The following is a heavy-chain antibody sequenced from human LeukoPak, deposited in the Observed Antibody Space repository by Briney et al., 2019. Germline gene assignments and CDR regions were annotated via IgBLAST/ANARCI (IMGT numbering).Heavy chain of an antibody. CDR2: IYTSGST. J-gene: IGHJ5*02. D-gene: IGHD6-13*01. CDR1: GGSISSYY. V-gene: IGHV4-4*09. Sequence: SETLSLTCTVSGGSISSYYWSWIRQPPGKGLEWIRYIYTSGSTNYNPSLKSRVTISVDTSKNQFSLKLSSVTAADTAVYYCARLYSSSTPAFDPWGQGTLVTVSS. CDR3: ARLYSSSTPAFDP.